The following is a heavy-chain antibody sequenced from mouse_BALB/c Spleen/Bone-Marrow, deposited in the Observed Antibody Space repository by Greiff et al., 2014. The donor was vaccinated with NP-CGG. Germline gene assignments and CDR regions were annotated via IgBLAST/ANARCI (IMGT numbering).Heavy chain of an antibody. D-gene: IGHD1-1*01. Sequence: QVQLQQSGAELAKPGASVKLSCEASGYTFTSYWMHWVKQRPGQGLEWIGEIDPSDSYTNYNQKFKGKATLTVGKSSSTAYMQLSSLTSEDSAVYYCARDSITTVVATDYWGQGTTLTVSS. V-gene: IGHV1-69*02. J-gene: IGHJ2*01. CDR3: ARDSITTVVATDY. CDR1: GYTFTSYW. CDR2: IDPSDSYT.